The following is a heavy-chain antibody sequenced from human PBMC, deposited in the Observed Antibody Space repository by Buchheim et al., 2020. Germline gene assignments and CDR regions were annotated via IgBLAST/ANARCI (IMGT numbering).Heavy chain of an antibody. J-gene: IGHJ3*02. Sequence: EVQLVESGGGLVQPGGSLRLSCAASGFTFSSYWMSWVRQAPGKGLEWVANIKQDGSEKYYVDSVKGRFTISRDNSKNSLYLKMNSLRAEDTAVYYCARERALWPNPTGAFDIWGQGT. CDR3: ARERALWPNPTGAFDI. CDR1: GFTFSSYW. V-gene: IGHV3-7*01. D-gene: IGHD3-10*01. CDR2: IKQDGSEK.